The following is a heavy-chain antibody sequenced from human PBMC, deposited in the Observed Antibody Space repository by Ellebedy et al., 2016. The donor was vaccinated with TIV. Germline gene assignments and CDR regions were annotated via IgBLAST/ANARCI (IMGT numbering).Heavy chain of an antibody. CDR3: ARERNYYFDL. CDR2: IRSKAYGGTT. V-gene: IGHV3-72*01. J-gene: IGHJ2*01. Sequence: GESLKISCAVPGFTFSDHYMNWFRQAPGKGLEWVGFIRSKAYGGTTEYAESVRGRFTISRDDSKNSLYLQMNSLKTEDTAVYYCARERNYYFDLWGRGTLVTVSS. D-gene: IGHD1-7*01. CDR1: GFTFSDHY.